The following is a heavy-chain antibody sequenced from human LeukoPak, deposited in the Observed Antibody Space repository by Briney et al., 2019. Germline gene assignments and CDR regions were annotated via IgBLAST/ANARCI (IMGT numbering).Heavy chain of an antibody. CDR2: INPNSGGT. CDR3: ARANALYCSSTSCLFDY. V-gene: IGHV1-2*02. CDR1: GYTFTGYY. Sequence: ASVKLSCKASGYTFTGYYMRWVRHAPGQGLEWMAWINPNSGGTYYAQNFHDRITMTRDTSISTAYMELSRLRSDDTAIYYCARANALYCSSTSCLFDYWGQGTLVTVSS. J-gene: IGHJ4*02. D-gene: IGHD2-2*01.